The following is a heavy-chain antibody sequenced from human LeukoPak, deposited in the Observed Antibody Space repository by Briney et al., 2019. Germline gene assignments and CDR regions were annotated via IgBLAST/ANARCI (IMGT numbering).Heavy chain of an antibody. Sequence: GGSLRLSCAASGFTFSSYSMNWVRQAPGKGLEWVSYISSSSSTIYYADSVKGRFTISRDNAKNSLYLQMNSLRAEDTAVYYCAGSLYYYYMDVWGKGTTVTVSS. J-gene: IGHJ6*03. D-gene: IGHD3-10*01. CDR2: ISSSSSTI. CDR3: AGSLYYYYMDV. CDR1: GFTFSSYS. V-gene: IGHV3-48*01.